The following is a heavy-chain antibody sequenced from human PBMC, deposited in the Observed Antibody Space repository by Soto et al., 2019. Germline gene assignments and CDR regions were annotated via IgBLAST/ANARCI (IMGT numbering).Heavy chain of an antibody. CDR2: ISSSSSYI. J-gene: IGHJ6*02. V-gene: IGHV3-21*01. D-gene: IGHD2-2*02. Sequence: SLRLSCAASGFTFSSYSMNWVRQAPGKGLEWVSSISSSSSYIYYADSVKGRFTISRDNAKNSLYLQMNSLRAEDTAVYYCASLIVVVPAAITPPYYYYYGMDVWGQGTTVTVSS. CDR1: GFTFSSYS. CDR3: ASLIVVVPAAITPPYYYYYGMDV.